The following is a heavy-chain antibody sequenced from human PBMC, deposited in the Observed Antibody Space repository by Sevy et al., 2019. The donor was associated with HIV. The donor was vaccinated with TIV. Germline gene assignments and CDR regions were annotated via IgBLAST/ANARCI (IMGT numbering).Heavy chain of an antibody. Sequence: ASVKVSCKASGYTFTSYAIHWVRQAPGQRLEWMGWINGGDDDTKYSQSFQGRVTITRETSATTAYMELSSLRAEDTAVYYCARSHLCSGGSCYWFDPWGQGTLVTVSS. CDR1: GYTFTSYA. CDR3: ARSHLCSGGSCYWFDP. CDR2: INGGDDDT. V-gene: IGHV1-3*01. J-gene: IGHJ5*02. D-gene: IGHD2-15*01.